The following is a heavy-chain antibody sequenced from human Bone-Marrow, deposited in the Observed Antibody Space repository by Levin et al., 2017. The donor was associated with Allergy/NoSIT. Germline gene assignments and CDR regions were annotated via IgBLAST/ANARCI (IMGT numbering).Heavy chain of an antibody. CDR3: ARMRSVGSGSYFSRVQGGYYYYMDV. CDR1: GGSISSYY. J-gene: IGHJ6*03. V-gene: IGHV4-59*01. Sequence: SETLSLTCTVSGGSISSYYWSWIRQPPGKGLEWLGYIYYSGSTNYNPSLKSRVTISVDTSKNQFSLKLSSVTAADTAVYYFARMRSVGSGSYFSRVQGGYYYYMDVWGKGTTVTVSS. D-gene: IGHD3-10*01. CDR2: IYYSGST.